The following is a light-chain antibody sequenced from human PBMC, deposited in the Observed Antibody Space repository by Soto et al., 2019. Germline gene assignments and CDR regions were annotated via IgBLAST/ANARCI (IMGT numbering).Light chain of an antibody. J-gene: IGLJ1*01. Sequence: QSALTQPASVSGSPGQSITISCTGSINDVGRYDYVSWYQQHPDKAPKLIIFEISNRPSGVSDRFSGSRSGNTASLTISGLQAADEGHDYCASYTNVSPLGVFGTGTKLTVL. CDR3: ASYTNVSPLGV. V-gene: IGLV2-14*03. CDR1: INDVGRYDY. CDR2: EIS.